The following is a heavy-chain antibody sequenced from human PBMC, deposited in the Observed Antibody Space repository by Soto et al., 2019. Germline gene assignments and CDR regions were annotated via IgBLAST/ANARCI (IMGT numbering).Heavy chain of an antibody. V-gene: IGHV1-8*01. J-gene: IGHJ6*02. CDR1: GYTFTSYD. CDR2: MNPNSGNT. Sequence: QVQLVQSGAEVKKPGASVKVSCKASGYTFTSYDINWVRQATGQGLEWMGWMNPNSGNTGYAQKFQGRVTMTRNTALSTAYMELRSLRSEDTAVYYCARGLDTAMVTSYYYGMDVWGQGTTVTVSS. CDR3: ARGLDTAMVTSYYYGMDV. D-gene: IGHD5-18*01.